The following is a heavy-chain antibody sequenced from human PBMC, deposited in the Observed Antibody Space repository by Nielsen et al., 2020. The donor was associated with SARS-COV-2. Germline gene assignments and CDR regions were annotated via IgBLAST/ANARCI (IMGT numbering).Heavy chain of an antibody. CDR3: ARGFTMVRGVITIDY. V-gene: IGHV1-18*04. CDR1: GYTFTGYY. Sequence: ASVKASCKASGYTFTGYYMHWVRQAPGQGLEWMGWISAYNGNTNYAQKLQGRVTMTTDTSTSTAYMELRSLRSDDTAVYYCARGFTMVRGVITIDYWGQGTLVTVSS. D-gene: IGHD3-10*01. CDR2: ISAYNGNT. J-gene: IGHJ4*02.